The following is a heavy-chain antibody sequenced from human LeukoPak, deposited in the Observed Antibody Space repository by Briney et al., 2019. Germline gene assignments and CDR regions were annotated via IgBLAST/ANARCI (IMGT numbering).Heavy chain of an antibody. Sequence: WETLSLTCAVSGYSISSGYQWAWIRQSPGKGLEWIGSIYHSGSAHYNPSLKSRVTISVETSKNQFSLKMYSVTAADTAVYYCARDPRWLTPDCTSTSCYENYFDPWGQGTLVTVSS. D-gene: IGHD2-2*01. CDR3: ARDPRWLTPDCTSTSCYENYFDP. V-gene: IGHV4-38-2*02. J-gene: IGHJ5*02. CDR1: GYSISSGYQ. CDR2: IYHSGSA.